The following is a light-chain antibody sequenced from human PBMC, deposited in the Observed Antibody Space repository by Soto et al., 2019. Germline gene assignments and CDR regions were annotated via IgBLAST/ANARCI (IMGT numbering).Light chain of an antibody. CDR1: SSDVGGYNY. CDR3: SSYTSSSTLWV. CDR2: EVN. J-gene: IGLJ3*02. Sequence: QSALNQPASVSGSLGQSITISCTGTSSDVGGYNYVSWYQQHPGKAPKLMIYEVNNRPSGVSNRFSGSKSGNTASLTISGLQAEDEADYYCSSYTSSSTLWVFGGGTQLTVL. V-gene: IGLV2-14*01.